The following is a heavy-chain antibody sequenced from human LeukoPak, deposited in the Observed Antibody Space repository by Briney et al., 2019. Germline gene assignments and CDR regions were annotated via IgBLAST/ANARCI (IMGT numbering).Heavy chain of an antibody. Sequence: PGGSLRLSCAASGFTFSDYYMSWIRQAPGKGLEWVSYISSSGSTIYYADSVKGRFTISRDNAKNPLYLQMNSLRAEDTAVYYCARDTSGGVFFFDYWGQGTLVTVSS. J-gene: IGHJ4*02. D-gene: IGHD3-10*01. CDR3: ARDTSGGVFFFDY. CDR1: GFTFSDYY. CDR2: ISSSGSTI. V-gene: IGHV3-11*04.